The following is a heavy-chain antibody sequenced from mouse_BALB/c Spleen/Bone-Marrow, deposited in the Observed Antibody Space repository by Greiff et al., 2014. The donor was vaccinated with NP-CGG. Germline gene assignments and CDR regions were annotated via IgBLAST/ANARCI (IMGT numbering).Heavy chain of an antibody. CDR2: IDPANGST. V-gene: IGHV14-3*02. Sequence: EVKLMESGAELVKPGASVKLSCTASVFNIKDTFMHWMKQRPEQGLEWNGGIDPANGSTKYDPKFQGKATITTDTSSNTAYLQLSSLTSEDTAVYYCASSGNYEGGAMDYWGQGTSVTVSS. CDR3: ASSGNYEGGAMDY. D-gene: IGHD2-1*01. J-gene: IGHJ4*01. CDR1: VFNIKDTF.